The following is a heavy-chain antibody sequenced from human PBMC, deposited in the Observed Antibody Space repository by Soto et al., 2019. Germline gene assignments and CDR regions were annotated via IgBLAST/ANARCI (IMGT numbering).Heavy chain of an antibody. D-gene: IGHD2-15*01. V-gene: IGHV3-7*01. CDR3: VRDRSRPAALDY. CDR2: IRQDGTAQ. CDR1: GLSISPYW. J-gene: IGHJ4*02. Sequence: EVQLVESGGGLVQPGGSMGLSCVASGLSISPYWMSWVRQAPGKGLEWVANIRQDGTAQFSVDSVKGRFTLSRDNADNSVHLQMNNLRVEDTAVYYCVRDRSRPAALDYWGQGVLVTVFS.